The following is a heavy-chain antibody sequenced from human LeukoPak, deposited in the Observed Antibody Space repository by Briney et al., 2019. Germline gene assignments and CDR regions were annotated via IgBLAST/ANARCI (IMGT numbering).Heavy chain of an antibody. CDR3: ARDRIGYGGNSEFDY. V-gene: IGHV3-74*01. Sequence: GGSLRLSCAASGFTFSSYWMHWVRQAPGKGLVWVSRINTDGSSTSYADSVKGRFTISRDNAKNSLYLQMNSLRAEDTAVYYCARDRIGYGGNSEFDYWGQGTLVTVSS. CDR2: INTDGSST. D-gene: IGHD4-23*01. CDR1: GFTFSSYW. J-gene: IGHJ4*02.